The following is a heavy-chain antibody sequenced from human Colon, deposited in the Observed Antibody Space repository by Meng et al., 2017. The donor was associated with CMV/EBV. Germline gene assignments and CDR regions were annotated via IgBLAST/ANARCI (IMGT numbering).Heavy chain of an antibody. V-gene: IGHV2-5*02. CDR2: IYWDDVM. Sequence: QVTVKVLWLQPGEALTNTTLTVTFAGSALSTSELGVAWIRQPPGKALGWRALIYWDDVMHYSPSLKSMLTITKDTSKNPVVITMTNMDPVDTATYNCVYKSRGRRFGGWFDPWGQGTLVTVSS. CDR1: GSALSTSELG. J-gene: IGHJ5*02. CDR3: VYKSRGRRFGGWFDP. D-gene: IGHD3-10*01.